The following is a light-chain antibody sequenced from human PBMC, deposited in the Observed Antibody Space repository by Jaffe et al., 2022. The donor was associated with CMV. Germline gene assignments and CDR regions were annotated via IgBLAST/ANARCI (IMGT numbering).Light chain of an antibody. Sequence: QSVLTQPPSVSAAPGQNVTISCSGSSSNIGKNSVSWYQKLPGTAPKLFFYANNKRPSEIPDRFSASKSGTSATLGITGLQTGDEADYYCGTWDSSLSVGLFGGGTKLTVL. CDR2: ANN. CDR3: GTWDSSLSVGL. CDR1: SSNIGKNS. V-gene: IGLV1-51*02. J-gene: IGLJ2*01.